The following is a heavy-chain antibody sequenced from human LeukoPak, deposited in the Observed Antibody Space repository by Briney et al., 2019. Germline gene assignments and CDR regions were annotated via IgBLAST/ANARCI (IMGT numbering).Heavy chain of an antibody. J-gene: IGHJ6*03. CDR2: IYFTGTT. CDR3: ARGGYYNNMDV. CDR1: GGSITSYY. V-gene: IGHV4-59*01. Sequence: SETLSLNCTVSGGSITSYYGTWIRQPPGKGLEWIGYIYFTGTTTYNPSLKSRVTISVDTSKNQFSLKLSSVTAADTAAYHCARGGYYNNMDVRGKGTTVTVSS.